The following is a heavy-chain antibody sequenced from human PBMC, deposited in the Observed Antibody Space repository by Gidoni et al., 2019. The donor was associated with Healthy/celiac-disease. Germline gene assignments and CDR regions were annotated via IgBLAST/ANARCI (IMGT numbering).Heavy chain of an antibody. Sequence: EVQLVESGGGLVKPGGSLRLSCAASGFTFSSYSMNWVRQAPGKGLEWVSSISSSSRYIYYADSVKGRFTISRDNAKNSLYLQMNSLRAEDTAVYYCARMPHPAVAARPLDYWGQGTLVTVSS. CDR1: GFTFSSYS. V-gene: IGHV3-21*01. CDR3: ARMPHPAVAARPLDY. CDR2: ISSSSRYI. D-gene: IGHD6-6*01. J-gene: IGHJ4*02.